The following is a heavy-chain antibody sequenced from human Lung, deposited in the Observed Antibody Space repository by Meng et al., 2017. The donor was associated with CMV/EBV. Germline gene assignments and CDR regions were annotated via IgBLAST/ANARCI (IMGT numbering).Heavy chain of an antibody. D-gene: IGHD6-19*01. V-gene: IGHV4-39*07. CDR2: IHYTGST. J-gene: IGHJ4*02. Sequence: LXXTLSLGSISSGSYYWGWLRQPPGKGLEWIGSIHYTGSTNYNPSLKTRVSISEDTSKNEFSLTLTSVTAADTAVYYCARTQWHVGYFDNWGQGTLVTVSS. CDR1: LGSISSGSYY. CDR3: ARTQWHVGYFDN.